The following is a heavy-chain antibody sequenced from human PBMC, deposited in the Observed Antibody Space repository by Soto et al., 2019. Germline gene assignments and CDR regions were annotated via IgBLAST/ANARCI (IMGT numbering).Heavy chain of an antibody. D-gene: IGHD6-13*01. J-gene: IGHJ6*02. Sequence: PSETLSLTCSVSGASINRSDTDYWNWIRQHPVKGLEWIGYIYYSGRIYYNPSLESRVTISVDTSKNQFSLKLTSVTAADTAVYYCARVPGYSSPYYGMDVWGQGTTVTVSS. V-gene: IGHV4-31*03. CDR2: IYYSGRI. CDR1: GASINRSDTDY. CDR3: ARVPGYSSPYYGMDV.